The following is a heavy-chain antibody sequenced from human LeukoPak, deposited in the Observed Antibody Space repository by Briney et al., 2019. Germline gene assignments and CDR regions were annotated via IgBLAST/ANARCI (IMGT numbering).Heavy chain of an antibody. CDR1: GFTFSTYA. V-gene: IGHV3-23*01. J-gene: IGHJ4*02. Sequence: GGSLRLSCAASGFTFSTYAMSWVRQAPGKGLEWVTAISGSVGSTYYADSVKGRFTIPRDNSKNTLYLQMNSLRAEDTAIYYGAKDQNYGGGTGVDFDYWGQGTLVTVSS. CDR3: AKDQNYGGGTGVDFDY. CDR2: ISGSVGST. D-gene: IGHD3-10*01.